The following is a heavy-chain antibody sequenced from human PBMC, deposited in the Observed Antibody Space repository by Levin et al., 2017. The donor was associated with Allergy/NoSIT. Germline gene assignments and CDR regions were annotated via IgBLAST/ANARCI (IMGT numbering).Heavy chain of an antibody. Sequence: GESLKIACAASGFTFNNDELNWVRQAPGKGLEWVSYISGSGDSIYYADSVKGRFTISRDNAKNSLYLQMNSLRAEDTAVYFCARGGSYLTNGFDYWGQGTLVTVSS. CDR3: ARGGSYLTNGFDY. J-gene: IGHJ4*02. V-gene: IGHV3-48*03. CDR1: GFTFNNDE. CDR2: ISGSGDSI. D-gene: IGHD1-26*01.